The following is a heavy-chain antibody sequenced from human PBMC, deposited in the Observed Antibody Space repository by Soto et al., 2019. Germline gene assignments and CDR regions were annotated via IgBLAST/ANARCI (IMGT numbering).Heavy chain of an antibody. CDR2: IDSNGRNS. V-gene: IGHV3-74*01. Sequence: EVQLVESGGALVQPGGSLRLSCAASGFTFRNYYMHWVRQAPGKGLMWVARIDSNGRNSVYADSVKGRFTVSRDNAKNTLCLQMDSLTAEDTAVYYCAREQYTLNYAGYWGQGTQVTVS. D-gene: IGHD2-2*01. CDR3: AREQYTLNYAGY. J-gene: IGHJ1*01. CDR1: GFTFRNYY.